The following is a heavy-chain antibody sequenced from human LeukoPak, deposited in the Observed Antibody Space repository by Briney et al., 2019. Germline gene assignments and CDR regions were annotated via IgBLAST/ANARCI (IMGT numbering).Heavy chain of an antibody. Sequence: PSETLSLTCTVSGGSISSRSYYWGWIRQPPGKGLEWIGSVYYSGSTYYNPSLKSRVTISVGTSKNQFSLKLSSVTAADTAVYYCARSGSSSGYLFDYWGQGTLVTVSS. CDR3: ARSGSSSGYLFDY. D-gene: IGHD3-22*01. CDR1: GGSISSRSYY. J-gene: IGHJ4*02. V-gene: IGHV4-39*01. CDR2: VYYSGST.